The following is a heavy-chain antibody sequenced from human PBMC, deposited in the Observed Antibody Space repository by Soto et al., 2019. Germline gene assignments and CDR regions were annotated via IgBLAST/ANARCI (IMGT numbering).Heavy chain of an antibody. J-gene: IGHJ3*02. CDR2: IRSKGNNYAT. D-gene: IGHD1-26*01. CDR1: GFIFSGSA. V-gene: IGHV3-73*02. Sequence: DVQLVESGGGLVQPGGSLKLSCAASGFIFSGSAIHWVRQASGKGLEWVARIRSKGNNYATAYAASVKGRFTLSRDDSQKTAYLQLNSLKAEDTAIYYCARIYSDALDIWGQGTMVTVSS. CDR3: ARIYSDALDI.